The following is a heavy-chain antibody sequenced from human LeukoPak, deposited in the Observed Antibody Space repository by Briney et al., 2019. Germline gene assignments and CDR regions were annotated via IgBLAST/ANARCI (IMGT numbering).Heavy chain of an antibody. D-gene: IGHD6-19*01. J-gene: IGHJ3*02. CDR3: ARETYSSGWLLFDI. CDR1: GFTISASY. CDR2: IYSGGTT. Sequence: GGSLRLSCAVSGFTISASYMAWVRQAPGKGLEWVSVIYSGGTTYYADSVKGRFTISRDNSKNTLYLQINSLRAEDTAVYYCARETYSSGWLLFDIWGQGTMVTVSS. V-gene: IGHV3-53*01.